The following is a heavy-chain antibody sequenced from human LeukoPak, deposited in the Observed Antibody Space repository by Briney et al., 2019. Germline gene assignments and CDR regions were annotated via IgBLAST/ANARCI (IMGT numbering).Heavy chain of an antibody. J-gene: IGHJ6*02. Sequence: SETLSLTCTVSGGSISSSYWSWIRQPPGKGLEWIGYIYYTGSTNYNSSLKSRVTISVDTSKNQFSLKLSSVTAADTAVYYCAKNYYYYGMDVWGQGTTVTVSS. CDR1: GGSISSSY. CDR3: AKNYYYYGMDV. V-gene: IGHV4-59*08. CDR2: IYYTGST.